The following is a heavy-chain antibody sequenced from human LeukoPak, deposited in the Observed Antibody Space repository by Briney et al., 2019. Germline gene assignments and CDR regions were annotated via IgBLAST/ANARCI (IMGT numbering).Heavy chain of an antibody. CDR1: GGSISSYN. CDR2: IYYSGST. J-gene: IGHJ4*02. Sequence: SETLSLTCTVAGGSISSYNWSWFRQPPGKGVEWIGYIYYSGSTNYNPSLESRVIISVDTSKNQFSLKLSSVTAADTAVYYCAGFYGASFDYWGQGTLVTVSS. V-gene: IGHV4-59*01. CDR3: AGFYGASFDY. D-gene: IGHD4-17*01.